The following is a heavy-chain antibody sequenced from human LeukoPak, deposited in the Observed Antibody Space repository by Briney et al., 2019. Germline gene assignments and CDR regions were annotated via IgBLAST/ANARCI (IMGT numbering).Heavy chain of an antibody. CDR3: AKTRREGGYYYGMDV. CDR1: GFIFSSHG. J-gene: IGHJ6*02. CDR2: ISYDGKTK. V-gene: IGHV3-30*18. Sequence: PGGSLRLSCAASGFIFSSHGMHWVRQAPGKGLEWVAVISYDGKTKYYADSVKGRITIFRDNSKNTLYLQMNSLRAEDTAVYYCAKTRREGGYYYGMDVWGQGTTVTVSS. D-gene: IGHD1-26*01.